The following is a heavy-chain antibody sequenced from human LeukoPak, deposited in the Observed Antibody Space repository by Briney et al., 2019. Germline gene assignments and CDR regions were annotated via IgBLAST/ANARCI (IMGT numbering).Heavy chain of an antibody. CDR2: ISSSSSYV. J-gene: IGHJ3*02. CDR3: AKDIWFGESPDAFDI. Sequence: GGSLRLSCAASGFTFSSYSLNWVRQAPGKGLEWVSSISSSSSYVDYADSVKGRFTISRDNSKNTLYLQMNSLRAEDTAVYYCAKDIWFGESPDAFDIWGQGTMVTVSS. CDR1: GFTFSSYS. D-gene: IGHD3-10*01. V-gene: IGHV3-21*04.